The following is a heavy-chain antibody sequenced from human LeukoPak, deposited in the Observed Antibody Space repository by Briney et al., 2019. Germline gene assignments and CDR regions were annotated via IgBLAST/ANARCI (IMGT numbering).Heavy chain of an antibody. CDR1: GGTFSSYG. CDR3: AKVGVEAVAGDFDY. Sequence: GASVKVSCKASGGTFSSYGMSWVRQAPGKGLEWVSAISGSGGSTYYADSVKGRFTISRDNSKNTLYLQMNSLRAEDTAVYYCAKVGVEAVAGDFDYWGQGTLVTVSS. D-gene: IGHD6-19*01. CDR2: ISGSGGST. J-gene: IGHJ4*02. V-gene: IGHV3-23*01.